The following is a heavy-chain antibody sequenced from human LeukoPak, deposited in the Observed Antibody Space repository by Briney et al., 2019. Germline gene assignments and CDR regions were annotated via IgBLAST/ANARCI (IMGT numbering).Heavy chain of an antibody. CDR1: GGSISSYY. J-gene: IGHJ4*02. Sequence: SETLSLTCTVSGGSISSYYWSWIRQPPGKGLEWIGYIYYSESTNYNPTLKSRVTISVDTSKNQFSLKLSSVTAADTAVYYCAREGWNYLDYWGQGTLVTVSS. CDR3: AREGWNYLDY. D-gene: IGHD6-19*01. CDR2: IYYSEST. V-gene: IGHV4-59*01.